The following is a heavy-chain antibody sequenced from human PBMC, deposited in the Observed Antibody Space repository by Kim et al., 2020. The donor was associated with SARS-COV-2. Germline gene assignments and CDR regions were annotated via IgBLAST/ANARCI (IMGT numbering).Heavy chain of an antibody. Sequence: VDSVKGRFTISRDNAKNSLYLQMNSLRAEDTAVYYCARHSKYGSGSYFDYWGQGTLVTVSS. V-gene: IGHV3-7*01. D-gene: IGHD3-10*01. CDR3: ARHSKYGSGSYFDY. J-gene: IGHJ4*02.